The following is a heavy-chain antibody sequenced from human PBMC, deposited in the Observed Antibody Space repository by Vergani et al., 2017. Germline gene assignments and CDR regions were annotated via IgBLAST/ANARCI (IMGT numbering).Heavy chain of an antibody. CDR1: GFTFSSYA. Sequence: EVQLLESGGGLVQPGGSLRLSCAASGFTFSSYAMSWVRQAPGKGLEWVSAISGSGGSTYYADSVKGRFTISRDNSKNTLYLQMNGLRAEDTAVYYCAKDPVTYSSGLNXFDPWGQGTLVTVSS. V-gene: IGHV3-23*01. CDR2: ISGSGGST. CDR3: AKDPVTYSSGLNXFDP. J-gene: IGHJ5*02. D-gene: IGHD6-19*01.